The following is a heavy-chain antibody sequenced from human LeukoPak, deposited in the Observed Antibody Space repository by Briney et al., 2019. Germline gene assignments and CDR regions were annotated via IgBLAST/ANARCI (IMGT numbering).Heavy chain of an antibody. V-gene: IGHV4-59*08. J-gene: IGHJ4*02. Sequence: ASETLSLTCTVSGGSISSYYWSWIRQPPGKGLEWIGYIYYSGSTNYNPSVKSRVTISVDTSKNQFSLKLSSVTAADTAVYYCARHAPSDTSGWYYFDYWGQGTLVTVSS. CDR1: GGSISSYY. D-gene: IGHD6-19*01. CDR3: ARHAPSDTSGWYYFDY. CDR2: IYYSGST.